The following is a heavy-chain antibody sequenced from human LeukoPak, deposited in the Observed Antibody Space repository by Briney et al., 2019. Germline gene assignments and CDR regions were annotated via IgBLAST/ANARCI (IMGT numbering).Heavy chain of an antibody. V-gene: IGHV4-59*12. CDR3: ARGRLAGGYYYYYMDV. CDR1: GGSISSYY. D-gene: IGHD3-16*01. Sequence: SETLSLTCTVSGGSISSYYWSWIRQPPGKGLEWIGYIYYSGSTNYNPSLKSRVTISVDTSKNQFSLKLSSVTAADTAVYYCARGRLAGGYYYYYMDVWGKGTTVTVSS. J-gene: IGHJ6*03. CDR2: IYYSGST.